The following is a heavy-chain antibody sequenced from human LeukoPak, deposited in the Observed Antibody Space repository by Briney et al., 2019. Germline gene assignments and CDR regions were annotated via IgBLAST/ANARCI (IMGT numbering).Heavy chain of an antibody. Sequence: GGSLRLSCGVSGFIFSDYWMNWVRQAPGKGLEWVASIKQDGGEKSYVDSVKGRFTISRDNAKDSLYLQMSSLRAEDTAVYYCARDGTAAGLYFDLWGQGTPVTVSS. V-gene: IGHV3-7*01. CDR1: GFIFSDYW. CDR2: IKQDGGEK. D-gene: IGHD6-13*01. J-gene: IGHJ4*01. CDR3: ARDGTAAGLYFDL.